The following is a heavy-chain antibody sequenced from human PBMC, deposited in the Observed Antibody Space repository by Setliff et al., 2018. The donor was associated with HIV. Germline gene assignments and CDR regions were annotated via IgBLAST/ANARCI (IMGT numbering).Heavy chain of an antibody. D-gene: IGHD6-13*01. V-gene: IGHV4-34*01. CDR2: INHSRAT. CDR1: GESLSGYS. CDR3: VRGGESSSWYWGRWFDP. Sequence: PSETLSLTCAVYGESLSGYSWSWIRQPPGKGLEWVGEINHSRATNYNPSLQSRLTVSVDTSKNQFSLKLSSVTAADTAMYYCVRGGESSSWYWGRWFDPWGQGTLVTVSS. J-gene: IGHJ5*02.